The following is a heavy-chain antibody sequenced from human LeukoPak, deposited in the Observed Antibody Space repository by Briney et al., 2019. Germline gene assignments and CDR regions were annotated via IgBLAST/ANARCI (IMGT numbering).Heavy chain of an antibody. CDR3: ARDYLVGCTDTICYPIDY. D-gene: IGHD2-8*02. Sequence: GGSLRLSCAASGFTFGNHAMHWVRQAPGMGLEWVAVISYEASNKYYADSVKGRFTISRDNSKNMLYLQMNSLRAEDTAVYYCARDYLVGCTDTICYPIDYWGQGTLVTVPS. CDR2: ISYEASNK. CDR1: GFTFGNHA. J-gene: IGHJ4*02. V-gene: IGHV3-30*01.